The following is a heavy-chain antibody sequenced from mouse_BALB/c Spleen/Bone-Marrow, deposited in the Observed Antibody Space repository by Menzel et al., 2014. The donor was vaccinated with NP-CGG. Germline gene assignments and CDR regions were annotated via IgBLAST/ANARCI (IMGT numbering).Heavy chain of an antibody. Sequence: KQSGAELVKPGASVKLSCKASGYTFTSYYMYWVKQRPGQGLEWIGEINPSNGGTNFNEKFKSKATLTVDKSSSTAYMQLSSLTSEDSAVYYCTRSYYGNYFDVWGAGTTVTVSS. CDR2: INPSNGGT. CDR1: GYTFTSYY. J-gene: IGHJ1*01. CDR3: TRSYYGNYFDV. V-gene: IGHV1S81*02. D-gene: IGHD2-1*01.